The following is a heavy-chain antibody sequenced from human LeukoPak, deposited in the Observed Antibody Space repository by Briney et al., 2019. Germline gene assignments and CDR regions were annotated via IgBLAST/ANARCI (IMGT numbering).Heavy chain of an antibody. CDR2: INSDGSST. D-gene: IGHD1-26*01. V-gene: IGHV3-74*01. CDR3: AREVGATKGFDY. Sequence: SGGSLRLSCAASGLTFNSYWMHWVRQAPGKGLVWVSRINSDGSSTSYADSVKGRFTISRDNAKNTLYLQMTSLRAEDTAVYYCAREVGATKGFDYWGQEPWSPSPQ. CDR1: GLTFNSYW. J-gene: IGHJ4*01.